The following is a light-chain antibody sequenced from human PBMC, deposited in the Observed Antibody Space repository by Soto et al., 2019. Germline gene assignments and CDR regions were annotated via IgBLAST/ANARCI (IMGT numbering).Light chain of an antibody. CDR1: QSVSSSY. CDR2: GAS. CDR3: QQLNKYPST. J-gene: IGKJ4*01. V-gene: IGKV3-20*01. Sequence: EIVLTQSPGTLSLSPGERATLSCRASQSVSSSYLAWYQQKPGQAPRPLIYGASSRATGIPDRFSGSGSGTDFTLTISSLQPEDFATYYCQQLNKYPSTFGGGTKVDIK.